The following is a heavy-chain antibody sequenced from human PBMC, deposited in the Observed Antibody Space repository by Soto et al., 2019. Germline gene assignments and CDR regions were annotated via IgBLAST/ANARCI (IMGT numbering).Heavy chain of an antibody. Sequence: QVQLQESGPGLVKTSETLSLTCTVSGDSISSNYWSWIRQPPGKGLEWIGYIYYSGRTKYNPYLKSRLTISVDTSDNQFSLRLSSVTAADTAVYYCARLVRDYGDYGAFDFWGQGTLVTVSS. D-gene: IGHD4-17*01. CDR2: IYYSGRT. V-gene: IGHV4-59*01. J-gene: IGHJ4*02. CDR3: ARLVRDYGDYGAFDF. CDR1: GDSISSNY.